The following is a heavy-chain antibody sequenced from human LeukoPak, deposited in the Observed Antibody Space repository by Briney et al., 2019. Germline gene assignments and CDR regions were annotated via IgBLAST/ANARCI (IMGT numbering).Heavy chain of an antibody. CDR1: GFTFSSYA. CDR3: ARDAFLHDC. Sequence: GGSLRLSCAASGFTFSSYAMSWVRQAPGKGLEWVANIKQDGSEKYYVDSVKGRFTISRDNAKNSLYLQMNSLRAEDTAVYYCARDAFLHDCWGQGTLVTVSS. J-gene: IGHJ4*02. V-gene: IGHV3-7*01. D-gene: IGHD3-3*01. CDR2: IKQDGSEK.